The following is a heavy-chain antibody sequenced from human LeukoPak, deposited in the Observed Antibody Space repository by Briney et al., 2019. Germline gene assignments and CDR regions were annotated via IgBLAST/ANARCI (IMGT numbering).Heavy chain of an antibody. D-gene: IGHD3-22*01. J-gene: IGHJ3*02. V-gene: IGHV3-23*01. CDR1: GFTFSSYV. Sequence: GGSLRLSCAASGFTFSSYVMSWVRQAPGKGLEWVSGISGSGGSTYYADSVKGRFTISRDNSKNTLHLQMNSLRAEDTAVYYCAKVYYYDSVSAFDIWGQGTMVTVSS. CDR2: ISGSGGST. CDR3: AKVYYYDSVSAFDI.